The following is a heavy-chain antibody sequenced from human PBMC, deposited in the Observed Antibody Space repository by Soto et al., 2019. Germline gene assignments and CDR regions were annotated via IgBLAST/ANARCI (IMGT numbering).Heavy chain of an antibody. Sequence: QVQLVQSGAEVKKPGSSVKVSCKASGGTFSSYAINWVRQAPGQGLEWLGGIIPIFVTANYAPRFQGRLTITADESTSTAYMELSSLRSEDTAVYYCVVSRGWWAFHYWGQGTLVTVSS. CDR1: GGTFSSYA. D-gene: IGHD6-13*01. J-gene: IGHJ4*02. CDR2: IIPIFVTA. V-gene: IGHV1-69*01. CDR3: VVSRGWWAFHY.